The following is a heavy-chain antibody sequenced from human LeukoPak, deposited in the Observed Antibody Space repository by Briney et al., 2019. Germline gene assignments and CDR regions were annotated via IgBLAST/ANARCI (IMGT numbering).Heavy chain of an antibody. CDR2: IYYSGST. CDR1: GGSISSSSYY. Sequence: SETLSLTCTVSGGSISSSSYYWGWIRQPPGKGLEWIGSIYYSGSTYYNPSLKSRVTISVDTSKNQFSLKLSSVTAADTAVYYCARARSSYGYGDAFDIWGQGTMVTVSS. V-gene: IGHV4-39*07. D-gene: IGHD5-18*01. CDR3: ARARSSYGYGDAFDI. J-gene: IGHJ3*02.